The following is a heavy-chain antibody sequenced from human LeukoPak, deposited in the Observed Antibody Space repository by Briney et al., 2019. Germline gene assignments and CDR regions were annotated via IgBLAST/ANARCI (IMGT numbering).Heavy chain of an antibody. J-gene: IGHJ4*02. Sequence: ASVKVSCKASGCTFTSYDINWVRQATGQGLEWMGWMNPNSGNTRYAQKFQGRVTMTRNTSISTAYMELSSLRSEDTAVYYCARPDRRWSGYYTLGYWGQGTLVTVSS. CDR1: GCTFTSYD. CDR2: MNPNSGNT. D-gene: IGHD3-3*01. CDR3: ARPDRRWSGYYTLGY. V-gene: IGHV1-8*01.